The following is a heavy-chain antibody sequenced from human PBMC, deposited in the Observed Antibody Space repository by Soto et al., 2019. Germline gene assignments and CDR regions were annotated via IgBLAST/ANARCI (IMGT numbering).Heavy chain of an antibody. CDR1: GFTFSEYS. CDR2: ISSDGDIT. Sequence: GGALRLSCSASGFTFSEYSMHWVRQAPGKGLQYVSTISSDGDITYYADSVKGRFTISRDNSKNTLYLQMNSLRPEDTAVYYCVKVSTFYDILTGYYSTNFFDPWGQGTLVTVSS. CDR3: VKVSTFYDILTGYYSTNFFDP. J-gene: IGHJ5*02. V-gene: IGHV3-64D*06. D-gene: IGHD3-9*01.